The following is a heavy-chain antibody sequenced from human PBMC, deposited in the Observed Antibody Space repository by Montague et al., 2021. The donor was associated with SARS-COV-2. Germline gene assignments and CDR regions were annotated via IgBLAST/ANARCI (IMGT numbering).Heavy chain of an antibody. J-gene: IGHJ4*02. D-gene: IGHD2-2*02. CDR1: GGSISSYY. CDR2: IYYSGST. CDR3: ARDLPPSIPRTPV. Sequence: SETLSLTCTVSGGSISSYYWSWIRQPPGKGLEWIGYIYYSGSTNYNPSLKSRVTISGDTSKNQFSLRLSSVTAADTAVYYCARDLPPSIPRTPVWGQGTKVTVSS. V-gene: IGHV4-59*01.